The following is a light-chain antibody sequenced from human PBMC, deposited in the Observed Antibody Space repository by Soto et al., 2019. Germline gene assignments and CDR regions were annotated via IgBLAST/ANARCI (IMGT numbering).Light chain of an antibody. J-gene: IGLJ1*01. CDR2: DVS. CDR1: SSDIGHYNY. V-gene: IGLV2-14*03. CDR3: CSYTTTNSRV. Sequence: QSVLTQPASVSGSPGQSITISCTGTSSDIGHYNYVSWYQQHPGDAPKLIIYDVSIRASGVSDRFSGSKSGNTASLTISGLQAEDEADYHCCSYTTTNSRVFGTGTKVTVL.